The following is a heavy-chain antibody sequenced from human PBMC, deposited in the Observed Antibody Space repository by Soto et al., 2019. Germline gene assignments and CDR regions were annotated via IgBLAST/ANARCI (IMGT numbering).Heavy chain of an antibody. J-gene: IGHJ4*02. CDR3: AKDVVPAAAADNYFDY. D-gene: IGHD2-2*01. CDR1: GFTFSSYA. CDR2: ISGSGGST. Sequence: HPGGPLRLSCAASGFTFSSYAMSCVRQAPGKGLEWVSAISGSGGSTYYADYVKGRFTISRDNSKNTLYLQMNSLRAEDTAVYYCAKDVVPAAAADNYFDYWGQGTLVTVSS. V-gene: IGHV3-23*01.